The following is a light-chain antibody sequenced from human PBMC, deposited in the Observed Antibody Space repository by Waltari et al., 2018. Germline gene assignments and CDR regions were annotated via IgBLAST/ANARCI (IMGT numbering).Light chain of an antibody. Sequence: QSVLTQPPSVSAAPGQRVTISCSGGSSNLGNNYVSWYRQFPGTAPKLLIYENSEGPSGIPGRFSGSKSGTSATLDITGLQAGDEADYYCGTWDSSLSGAVFGGGTHLTVL. CDR3: GTWDSSLSGAV. CDR2: ENS. J-gene: IGLJ7*01. CDR1: SSNLGNNY. V-gene: IGLV1-51*02.